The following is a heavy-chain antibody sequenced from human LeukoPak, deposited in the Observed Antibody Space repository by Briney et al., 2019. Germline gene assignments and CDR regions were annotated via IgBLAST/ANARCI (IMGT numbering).Heavy chain of an antibody. V-gene: IGHV3-48*01. CDR2: ISSGSNTI. Sequence: PGGSLRLSCAASGFTFSSYSMNWVRQAPGKGLEWVSYISSGSNTIYYADSVKGRFTISRDNAKNSLYLQMNSLRAEDTAMYYCARDGWFGDYNWFDPWGQGTLVTVSS. CDR1: GFTFSSYS. J-gene: IGHJ5*02. CDR3: ARDGWFGDYNWFDP. D-gene: IGHD3-10*01.